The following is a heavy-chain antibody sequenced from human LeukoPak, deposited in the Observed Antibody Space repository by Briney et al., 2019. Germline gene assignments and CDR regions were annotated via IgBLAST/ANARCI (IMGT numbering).Heavy chain of an antibody. CDR2: IYSGGST. J-gene: IGHJ4*02. CDR1: GFTVSSNY. V-gene: IGHV3-66*01. Sequence: GGSLRLSCAASGFTVSSNYMSWVRQAPGKGLEWVSVIYSGGSTYYADSVKGRFTISRDNSKNTLYLQMNSLRAEDTAVYYCARILSSIAAADSYDYWGQGTLVTVSS. CDR3: ARILSSIAAADSYDY. D-gene: IGHD6-13*01.